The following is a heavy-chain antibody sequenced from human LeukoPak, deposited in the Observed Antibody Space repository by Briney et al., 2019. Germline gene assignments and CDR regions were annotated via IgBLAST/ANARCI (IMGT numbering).Heavy chain of an antibody. CDR3: AKDYYVSSGNPLSPTVDY. J-gene: IGHJ4*02. Sequence: GGSLRLSCAASGFTFSSYAMSWVRQAPGKGLEWVSAISGSGGSTYYADSVKGRFTISRDKSKNTLYLQMNSLRAEDTAVYYCAKDYYVSSGNPLSPTVDYWRQGTLVTVSS. D-gene: IGHD3-22*01. V-gene: IGHV3-23*01. CDR2: ISGSGGST. CDR1: GFTFSSYA.